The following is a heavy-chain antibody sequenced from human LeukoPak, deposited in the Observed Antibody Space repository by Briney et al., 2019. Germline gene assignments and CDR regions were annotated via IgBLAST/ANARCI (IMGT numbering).Heavy chain of an antibody. J-gene: IGHJ5*02. CDR3: ARVITVTAPDNWFDP. V-gene: IGHV3-21*01. D-gene: IGHD4-11*01. Sequence: TGGSLRLSCAASGFTFSSYAMSWVRQAPGKGLEWVSSISSSSSYIYYADSVKGRFTISRDNAKNSLYLQMNSLRAEDTAVYYCARVITVTAPDNWFDPWGQGTLVTVSS. CDR2: ISSSSSYI. CDR1: GFTFSSYA.